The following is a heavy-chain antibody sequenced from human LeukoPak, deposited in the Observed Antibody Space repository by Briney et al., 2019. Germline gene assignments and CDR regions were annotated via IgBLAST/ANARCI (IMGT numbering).Heavy chain of an antibody. CDR1: GFTFSSYW. V-gene: IGHV3-74*01. CDR2: INSDGSST. Sequence: GGSLRLSCAASGFTFSSYWMHWVRQAPGKGPVWVSRINSDGSSTSYADSVKGRFTISRDNAKNTLYLQMNSLRAEDTAVYYCARDVMHVLDYWGQGTLVTVSS. CDR3: ARDVMHVLDY. D-gene: IGHD2-21*01. J-gene: IGHJ4*02.